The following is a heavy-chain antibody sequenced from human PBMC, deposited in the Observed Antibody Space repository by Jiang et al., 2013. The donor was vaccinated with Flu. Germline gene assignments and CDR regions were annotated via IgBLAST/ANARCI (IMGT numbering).Heavy chain of an antibody. V-gene: IGHV3-33*01. CDR3: ARGWDRFDY. CDR1: GFTFGSYG. CDR2: IWYDGTDK. J-gene: IGHJ4*02. Sequence: VQLVESGGGVVQPGRSLRLSCVASGFTFGSYGMHWVRQAPGKGLEWVAVIWYDGTDKYYADSVKGRFSISRENSKNTLYLQMNSLRPEDTAVYYCARGWDRFDYWGQGTPVTVSS. D-gene: IGHD1-26*01.